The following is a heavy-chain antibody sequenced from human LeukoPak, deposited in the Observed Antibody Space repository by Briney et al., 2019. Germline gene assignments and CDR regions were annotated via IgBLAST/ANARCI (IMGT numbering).Heavy chain of an antibody. CDR1: GFTFITYA. J-gene: IGHJ4*02. Sequence: GGSLRLSCAASGFTFITYAFHWVRQAPGKGLEYVSAISNNGEDTYYADSVKGRFTISRDNSKNTLYLHMRSLRAEDMAVYYCVRGGGVVAGTYDYWGQGTLVTVSS. D-gene: IGHD6-19*01. CDR2: ISNNGEDT. CDR3: VRGGGVVAGTYDY. V-gene: IGHV3-64*02.